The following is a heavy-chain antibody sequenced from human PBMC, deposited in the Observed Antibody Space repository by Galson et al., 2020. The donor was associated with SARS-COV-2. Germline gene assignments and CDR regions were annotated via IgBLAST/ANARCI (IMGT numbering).Heavy chain of an antibody. V-gene: IGHV4-59*01. CDR3: ARDPAPLYGDNYYYGMQA. J-gene: IGHJ6*02. D-gene: IGHD4-17*01. Sequence: ETSETLSLTCRVSDGPISSYYWSWIRQPPGKGLEWIGYISYSGSTNYNPSLRSRVTISVDMSKNQFSLKLSSVTAADTAVYYCARDPAPLYGDNYYYGMQAWGRGTTVTVSS. CDR2: ISYSGST. CDR1: DGPISSYY.